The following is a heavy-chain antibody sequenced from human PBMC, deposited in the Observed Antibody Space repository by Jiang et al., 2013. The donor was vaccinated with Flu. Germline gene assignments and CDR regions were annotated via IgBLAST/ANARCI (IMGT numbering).Heavy chain of an antibody. CDR2: IWYDGSNK. Sequence: VQLLESGGGVVQPGRSLRLSCAASGFTFSSYGMHWVRQAPGKGLEWVAVIWYDGSNKYYADSVKGRFTISRDNSKNTLYLQMNSLRAEDTAVYYCARVPAAAGTKDAFDIWGQGTMVTVSS. D-gene: IGHD6-13*01. CDR1: GFTFSSYG. V-gene: IGHV3-33*01. J-gene: IGHJ3*02. CDR3: ARVPAAAGTKDAFDI.